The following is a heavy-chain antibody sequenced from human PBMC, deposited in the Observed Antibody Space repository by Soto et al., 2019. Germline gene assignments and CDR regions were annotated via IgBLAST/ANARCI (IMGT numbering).Heavy chain of an antibody. CDR2: TRAYYRNT. D-gene: IGHD5-18*01. V-gene: IGHV1-18*01. Sequence: ASVKVSCKSSGYTFTSDGISWVRDAAGQGLEWRASTRAYYRNTNYAQKLQRRVTLTTDTSTSTAYMELRSLRSHDTAVYYCARADIFDTAMAKRYYYYGMAVWGQGSTVTVS. CDR3: ARADIFDTAMAKRYYYYGMAV. J-gene: IGHJ6*02. CDR1: GYTFTSDG.